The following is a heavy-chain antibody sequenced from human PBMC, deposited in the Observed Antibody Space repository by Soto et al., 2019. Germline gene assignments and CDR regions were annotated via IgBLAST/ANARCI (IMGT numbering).Heavy chain of an antibody. CDR1: GFTFSNAW. CDR2: ISSSSSTI. CDR3: ASSPQYSSGWLGY. V-gene: IGHV3-48*01. Sequence: PGGSLRLSCAASGFTFSNAWMNWVRQAPGKGLEWVSYISSSSSTIYYADSVKGRFTISRDNAKNSLYLQMNSLRAEDTAVYYCASSPQYSSGWLGYWGQGTLVTVSS. J-gene: IGHJ4*02. D-gene: IGHD6-19*01.